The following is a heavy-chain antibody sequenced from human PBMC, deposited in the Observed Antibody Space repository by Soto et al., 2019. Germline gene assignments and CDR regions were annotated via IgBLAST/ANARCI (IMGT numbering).Heavy chain of an antibody. V-gene: IGHV4-59*12. D-gene: IGHD3-10*01. J-gene: IGHJ5*02. CDR1: GGSISSYY. Sequence: PSETLSLTCTVSGGSISSYYWSWIRQPPGKGLEWIGYIYYSGSTNYNPSLKSRVTISRDNAKNTLHLQMNSLRDEDTAVYYCPRDGFGKHNHWGQGTLVNVS. CDR3: PRDGFGKHNH. CDR2: IYYSGST.